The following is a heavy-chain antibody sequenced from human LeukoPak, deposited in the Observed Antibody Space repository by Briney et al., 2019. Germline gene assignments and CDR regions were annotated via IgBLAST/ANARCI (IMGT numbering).Heavy chain of an antibody. D-gene: IGHD6-13*01. CDR2: IGTAGEI. CDR1: GFTFSSYD. Sequence: GGYLRLSCAASGFTFSSYDIHWVRQATGKGLEWVSGIGTAGEIYYPGSVKGRFTIARENAKNSLYLQMISLRAVDTAVYYCARAAYSSTWYSRYFDLWGRGTLVTVSS. CDR3: ARAAYSSTWYSRYFDL. J-gene: IGHJ2*01. V-gene: IGHV3-13*01.